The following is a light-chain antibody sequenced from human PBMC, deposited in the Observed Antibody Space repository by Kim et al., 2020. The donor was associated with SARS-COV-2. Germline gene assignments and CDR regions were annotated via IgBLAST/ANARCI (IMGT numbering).Light chain of an antibody. CDR3: SSYGGSDIVV. CDR1: SSDVGGYNY. Sequence: GQSVTISCPGSSSDVGGYNYVSWYQQQPGKAPKLMIYDVSKRPSGVPDRFSGSKSGNTASLTVSGLQAEDEADYYCSSYGGSDIVVFGGGTKLTV. V-gene: IGLV2-8*01. J-gene: IGLJ2*01. CDR2: DVS.